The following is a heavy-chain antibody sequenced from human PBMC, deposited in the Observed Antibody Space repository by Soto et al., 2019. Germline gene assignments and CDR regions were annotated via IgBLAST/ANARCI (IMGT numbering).Heavy chain of an antibody. V-gene: IGHV3-66*01. CDR1: GFTVSSNY. D-gene: IGHD3-10*01. J-gene: IGHJ3*02. CDR3: ARDQLWFGEADAFDI. Sequence: GGSLRLSCAASGFTVSSNYMSWVRQAPGKGLEWVSVIYSGGSTYYADSVKGRFTISRDNSKNTLYLQMNSLRAEDTAVYYCARDQLWFGEADAFDIWGQGTMVTVSS. CDR2: IYSGGST.